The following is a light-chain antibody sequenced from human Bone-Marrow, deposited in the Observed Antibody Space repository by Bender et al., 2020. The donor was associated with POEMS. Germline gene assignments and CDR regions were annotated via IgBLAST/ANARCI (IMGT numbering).Light chain of an antibody. CDR2: DVS. CDR1: SSDIGGYDY. V-gene: IGLV2-14*03. CDR3: SSYTASSTRL. Sequence: QSALTQPASLSGSLGQSITISCTGTSSDIGGYDYVSWYQQHPGKVPKLIIYDVSNRPSGISFRFSGSKSGNTASLTISGLQAEDEADYYCSSYTASSTRLFGGGTKLTVL. J-gene: IGLJ2*01.